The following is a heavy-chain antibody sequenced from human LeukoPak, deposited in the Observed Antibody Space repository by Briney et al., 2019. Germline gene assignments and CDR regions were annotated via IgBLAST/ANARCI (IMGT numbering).Heavy chain of an antibody. V-gene: IGHV3-23*01. CDR3: ARAGTSSSPLHFDY. CDR1: GFTFSDHV. CDR2: ITGNGVTT. D-gene: IGHD6-6*01. Sequence: GASLRLSCAASGFTFSDHVMTWVRQAPGKGLEWVSGITGNGVTTYYADSVKGRFTISRDNSKNTLSLQMNNLRAEDTAVYYCARAGTSSSPLHFDYWGQGTLVTVSS. J-gene: IGHJ4*02.